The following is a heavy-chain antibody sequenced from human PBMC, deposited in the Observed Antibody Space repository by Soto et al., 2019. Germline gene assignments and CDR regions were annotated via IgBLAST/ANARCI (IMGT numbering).Heavy chain of an antibody. CDR2: ISFDGSHK. Sequence: GGSLILSCAGSGFTFSNYVLHWVRQAPGKGLDWVSFISFDGSHKYYADSVKGRFTISRDNSNNMLYLQMDSLTTEDTAVYYCAKDGAPRYCSRSSCHPAGAYWGQGTLVTVSS. J-gene: IGHJ4*02. D-gene: IGHD2-15*01. CDR1: GFTFSNYV. CDR3: AKDGAPRYCSRSSCHPAGAY. V-gene: IGHV3-30*18.